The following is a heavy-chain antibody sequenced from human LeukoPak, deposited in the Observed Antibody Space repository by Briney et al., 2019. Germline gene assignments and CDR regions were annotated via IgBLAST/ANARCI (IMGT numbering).Heavy chain of an antibody. CDR3: AAGCSSTSCYWYYYTDV. CDR2: INQSGST. V-gene: IGHV4-34*01. CDR1: GGSFSGYY. D-gene: IGHD2-2*01. Sequence: PSETLSLTCAVYGGSFSGYYWSWIRQPPGKGLEWIGEINQSGSTNYNPSLKSRVIISVDTSKKQFSLKLSPVTAADTAVYYCAAGCSSTSCYWYYYTDVWGKGTTVTVSS. J-gene: IGHJ6*03.